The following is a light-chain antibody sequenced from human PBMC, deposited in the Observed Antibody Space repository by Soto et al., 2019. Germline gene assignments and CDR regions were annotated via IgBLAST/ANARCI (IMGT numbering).Light chain of an antibody. CDR3: QQVDSNPPT. Sequence: IPLTQSPSSLSASVGDRVTITCRASQGIRNHFAWYQQKPGKAPSLLIYGASTLQSGVPSRFSGSGSGTDFTLTISSLQPEDFATYYGQQVDSNPPTFGQGTKLEIK. CDR2: GAS. CDR1: QGIRNH. V-gene: IGKV1-9*01. J-gene: IGKJ2*01.